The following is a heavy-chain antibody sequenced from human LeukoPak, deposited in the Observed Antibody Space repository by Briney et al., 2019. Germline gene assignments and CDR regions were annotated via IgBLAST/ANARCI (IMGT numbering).Heavy chain of an antibody. CDR2: IYYSGST. CDR3: VMISIAAAGTSAFDI. V-gene: IGHV4-39*07. Sequence: SETLSLTCTVSGGSISSSSYYWGWIRQPPGKGLEWIGSIYYSGSTYYNPSLKSRVTISVDTSKNQFSLKLSSVTAADTAVYYCVMISIAAAGTSAFDIWGQGTMVTVSS. CDR1: GGSISSSSYY. D-gene: IGHD6-13*01. J-gene: IGHJ3*02.